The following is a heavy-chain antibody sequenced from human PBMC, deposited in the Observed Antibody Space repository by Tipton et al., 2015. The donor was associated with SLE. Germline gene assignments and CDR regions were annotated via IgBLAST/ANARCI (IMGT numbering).Heavy chain of an antibody. CDR2: IWYDGTTK. Sequence: LRLSCATSGFTLTKIGMHWVRQTPAKGLEWVAVIWYDGTTKYYADSVKGRFTISRDNSKNTLYLQMNSLRADDTALYYCARDIGSSTFYFDYWGQGILVTVSS. J-gene: IGHJ4*02. CDR3: ARDIGSSTFYFDY. D-gene: IGHD6-6*01. V-gene: IGHV3-30*19. CDR1: GFTLTKIG.